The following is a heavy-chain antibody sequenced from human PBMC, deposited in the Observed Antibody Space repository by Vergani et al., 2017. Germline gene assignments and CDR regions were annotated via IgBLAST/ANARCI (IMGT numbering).Heavy chain of an antibody. Sequence: QVQLVQSGAEVKKPGSSVKVSCKASGGTFSSYAISWVRQAPGQGLEWMGWINPNSGGTNYAQKFQGRVTMTRDTSISTAYMELSRLRSDDTAVYYCARDLAVAGTSRYGMDVWGQGTTVTVSS. CDR2: INPNSGGT. CDR1: GGTFSSYA. CDR3: ARDLAVAGTSRYGMDV. J-gene: IGHJ6*02. V-gene: IGHV1-2*02. D-gene: IGHD6-19*01.